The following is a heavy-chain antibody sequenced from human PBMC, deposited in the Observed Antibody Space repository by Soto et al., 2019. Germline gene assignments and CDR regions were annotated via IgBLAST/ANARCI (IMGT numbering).Heavy chain of an antibody. V-gene: IGHV2-26*01. D-gene: IGHD3-9*01. CDR3: ARIGPDYYDISPCQSINFDF. CDR2: IFSNDEK. J-gene: IGHJ4*02. Sequence: QVTLKESGPVLVRPTETLTLACTVSGFSLFNTRVGVTWIRQPPGKALEWLAHIFSNDEKSYNTSLKSRLTSSNDTSKSQVVLTMTNVDPGDTATYYCARIGPDYYDISPCQSINFDFWGQGTLVTVSS. CDR1: GFSLFNTRVG.